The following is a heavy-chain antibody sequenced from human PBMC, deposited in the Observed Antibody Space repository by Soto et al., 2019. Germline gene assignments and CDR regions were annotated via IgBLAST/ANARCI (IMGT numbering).Heavy chain of an antibody. D-gene: IGHD6-13*01. CDR2: IRAYNGNT. CDR1: GYTFTSYG. CDR3: ARYIWKQLDPDDAFEI. J-gene: IGHJ3*02. Sequence: QVQLVQSGAEVKKPGASVKVSCKASGYTFTSYGISWVRQAPGQGLEWMGWIRAYNGNTNYAQKLKGRVTMTTDTATITAYMELRSMRSDDTAVYYCARYIWKQLDPDDAFEILGQGTMVTVSS. V-gene: IGHV1-18*01.